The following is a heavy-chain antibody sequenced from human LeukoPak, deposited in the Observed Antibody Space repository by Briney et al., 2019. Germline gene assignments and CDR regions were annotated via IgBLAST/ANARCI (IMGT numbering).Heavy chain of an antibody. V-gene: IGHV3-23*01. Sequence: GGSLRLSCAASGFTFSSYAMSWVRQAPGKGLEWVSSISGSGGSTYYADSVKSRFTISRDSSKNTLHLQMTRLRVEDTAVYYCAKYYYSNYYYGMDVWGQGTTVTVSS. D-gene: IGHD4-11*01. J-gene: IGHJ6*02. CDR2: ISGSGGST. CDR1: GFTFSSYA. CDR3: AKYYYSNYYYGMDV.